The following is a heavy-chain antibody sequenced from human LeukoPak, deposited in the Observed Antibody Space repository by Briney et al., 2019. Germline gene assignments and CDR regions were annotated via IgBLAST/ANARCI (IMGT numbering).Heavy chain of an antibody. CDR2: IWYDGSNK. Sequence: QPGGSLRLSCAASGFTFSSYGMHWVRQAPGKGLEWVAVIWYDGSNKYYADSVKGRFTISRDNSKDTLFLLMNSLRAEDTAVYYCARDPDDYGDYSYFDYWGQGTLVTVSS. CDR3: ARDPDDYGDYSYFDY. D-gene: IGHD4-17*01. V-gene: IGHV3-33*01. CDR1: GFTFSSYG. J-gene: IGHJ4*02.